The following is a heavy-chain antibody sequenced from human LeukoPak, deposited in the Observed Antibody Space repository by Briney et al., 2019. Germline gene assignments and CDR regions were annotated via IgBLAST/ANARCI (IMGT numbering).Heavy chain of an antibody. Sequence: GASVKVSCKASGYSFTTYYMHWVRQAPGQGLEWMGIIKPSGGSTSYAQKFQDRVTMTRDTSTSTVYMELSSLRSEDTAVYYCARVHDSDWYFDYWVQGTLVTVCS. V-gene: IGHV1-46*01. CDR1: GYSFTTYY. D-gene: IGHD6-19*01. CDR3: ARVHDSDWYFDY. J-gene: IGHJ4*02. CDR2: IKPSGGST.